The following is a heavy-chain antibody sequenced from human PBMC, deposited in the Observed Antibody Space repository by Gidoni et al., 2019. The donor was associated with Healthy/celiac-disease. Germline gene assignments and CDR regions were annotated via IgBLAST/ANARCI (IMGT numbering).Heavy chain of an antibody. J-gene: IGHJ5*02. CDR2: IYSGGST. V-gene: IGHV3-66*04. CDR3: ARPPPFIAAAGSHGDWFDP. Sequence: EVQLVESGGGLVQPGGSLRLSCAASGFTVSSNYMSWVRQAPGKGLEWVSVIYSGGSTYYADTVKGRFTISRDNSKNTLYLQMNSLRAEDTAVYYCARPPPFIAAAGSHGDWFDPWGQGTLVTVSS. CDR1: GFTVSSNY. D-gene: IGHD6-13*01.